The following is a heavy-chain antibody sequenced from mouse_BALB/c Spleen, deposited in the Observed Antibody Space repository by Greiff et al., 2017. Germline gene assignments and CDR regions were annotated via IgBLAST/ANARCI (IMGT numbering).Heavy chain of an antibody. CDR1: GYTFTSYW. D-gene: IGHD2-2*01. CDR2: IYPGNSDT. J-gene: IGHJ4*01. Sequence: VQLQQSGTVLARPGASVKMSCKASGYTFTSYWMHWVKQRPGQGLEWIGAIYPGNSDTSYNQKFKGKAKLTAVTSTSTAYMELSSLTNEDSAVYYCTYGYDEAGYAMDYWGQGTSVTVSS. CDR3: TYGYDEAGYAMDY. V-gene: IGHV1-5*01.